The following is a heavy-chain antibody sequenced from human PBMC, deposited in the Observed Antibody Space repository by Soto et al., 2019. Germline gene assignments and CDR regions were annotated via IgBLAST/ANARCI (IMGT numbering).Heavy chain of an antibody. CDR1: GASVSSGNYY. CDR3: ARMSLTMRNWFDP. D-gene: IGHD3-22*01. CDR2: IYYTGST. Sequence: PSETLSLTCAVSGASVSSGNYYWSWIRQPPGRGLDWIGNIYYTGSTNYSPSLKSRVTMSVDTSRNQFSLKLNSVTAADTAVYYCARMSLTMRNWFDPWGPGTLVTVSS. V-gene: IGHV4-61*01. J-gene: IGHJ5*02.